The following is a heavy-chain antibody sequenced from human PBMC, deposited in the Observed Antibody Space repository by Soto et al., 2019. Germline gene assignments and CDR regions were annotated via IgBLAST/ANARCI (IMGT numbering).Heavy chain of an antibody. CDR1: GDYIHVGGYY. J-gene: IGHJ5*02. CDR2: IYYTGKT. D-gene: IGHD2-2*01. CDR3: GRDLTSNANCIDP. V-gene: IGHV4-30-4*01. Sequence: SEPLSLTCSVSGDYIHVGGYYWTWIRQRPGKGLEWMGYIYYTGKTYYNPSLESRLTMSVDRSKNQFSLRLTSVTAADTAVYFCGRDLTSNANCIDPWGQGTLVTVSS.